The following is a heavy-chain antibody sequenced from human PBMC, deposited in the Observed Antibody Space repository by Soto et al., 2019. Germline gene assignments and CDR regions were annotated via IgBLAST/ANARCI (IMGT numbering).Heavy chain of an antibody. CDR3: ARDGGGGYYDSSGHVAV. D-gene: IGHD3-22*01. CDR2: IYSDGKT. J-gene: IGHJ4*02. CDR1: GIIVSTNY. V-gene: IGHV3-53*01. Sequence: GVLRLSCAASGIIVSTNYMSWVRQAPGKGLEWVSLIYSDGKTYYADSVKGRFTISRDNSKNTVPLQMNSVRAEDTAVYYCARDGGGGYYDSSGHVAVWGQGTLVTVSS.